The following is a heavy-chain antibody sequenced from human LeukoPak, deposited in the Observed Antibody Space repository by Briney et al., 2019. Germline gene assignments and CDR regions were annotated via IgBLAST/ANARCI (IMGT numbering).Heavy chain of an antibody. CDR1: GFTFSSYW. Sequence: GGSLRLSCAASGFTFSSYWMHWVRQAPWKGLVWVSRINSDGSSTSYADSVKGRFTISRDNAKNPLYLQMNSLRAEDTAVYYCARDSLFPSWVLYSSGWPLDYWGQGTLVTVSS. J-gene: IGHJ4*02. CDR2: INSDGSST. CDR3: ARDSLFPSWVLYSSGWPLDY. D-gene: IGHD6-19*01. V-gene: IGHV3-74*01.